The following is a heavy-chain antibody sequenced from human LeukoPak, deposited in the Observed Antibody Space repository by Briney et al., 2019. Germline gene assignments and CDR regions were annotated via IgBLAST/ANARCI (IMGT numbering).Heavy chain of an antibody. CDR1: GGTFSSYA. D-gene: IGHD2-15*01. CDR3: VIVVVVAASQSSAFDI. Sequence: SVKVSCKASGGTFSSYAISWVRQAPGQGLEWMGGIIPIFGTANYAQKFQGRVTITADESTSTAYMELSSLRSEDTAVYYCVIVVVVAASQSSAFDIWGQGTMVTVSS. V-gene: IGHV1-69*01. J-gene: IGHJ3*02. CDR2: IIPIFGTA.